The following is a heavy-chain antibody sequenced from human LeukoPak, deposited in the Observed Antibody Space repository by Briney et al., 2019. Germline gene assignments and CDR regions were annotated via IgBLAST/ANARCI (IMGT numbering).Heavy chain of an antibody. D-gene: IGHD3-22*01. V-gene: IGHV3-23*01. J-gene: IGHJ4*02. CDR1: GFTFSSYA. Sequence: PGGSLRLSWAASGFTFSSYAMSWVRQAPGKGLEWVSAISGSGGSTYYADSVKGRFTISRDDSKNTLYLQMNSLRAEDTAVYYCAKSDSSGYSFRCDYWGQGTLVTVSS. CDR2: ISGSGGST. CDR3: AKSDSSGYSFRCDY.